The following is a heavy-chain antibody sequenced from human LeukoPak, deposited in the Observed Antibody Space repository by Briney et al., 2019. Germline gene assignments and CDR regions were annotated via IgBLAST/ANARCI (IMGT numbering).Heavy chain of an antibody. CDR1: TFTVASNY. Sequence: GGSLRLSCAVSTFTVASNYMSWVRQTPGKGLVWVSDIYQGGSTYYSDSVKGRFTISRDISKNTLHLQMNNLRVDGTAVYYCARVRDVYNHVFEKWGQGTLVTVS. CDR2: IYQGGST. J-gene: IGHJ4*02. V-gene: IGHV3-53*01. D-gene: IGHD5-24*01. CDR3: ARVRDVYNHVFEK.